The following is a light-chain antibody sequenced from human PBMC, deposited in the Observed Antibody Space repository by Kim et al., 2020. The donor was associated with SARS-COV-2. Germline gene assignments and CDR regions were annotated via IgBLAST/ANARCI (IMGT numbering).Light chain of an antibody. CDR1: SIGLQS. CDR2: YDT. J-gene: IGLJ2*01. CDR3: QVWDTGSDHLI. V-gene: IGLV3-21*04. Sequence: SYELTQPPSVSVAPGKTARITCGENSIGLQSVHWYQQKPGQAPVLVIYYDTDRPSGIPERFSGSNSGNTATLTISRVEAGDEADYYCQVWDTGSDHLIFGGGTKVTVL.